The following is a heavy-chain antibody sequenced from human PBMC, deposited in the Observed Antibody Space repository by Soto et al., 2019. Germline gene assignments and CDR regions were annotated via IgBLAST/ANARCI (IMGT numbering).Heavy chain of an antibody. CDR3: LGGVATTGHYYGFDV. Sequence: QVQLVQSGAEVKKPGASVKVSCKASGYVFTSYYLHWARQAPGQGLEWMGWINPNTGDTYYARNFESRITLPRDTSTNTASMELWNLRPADTAVYYCLGGVATTGHYYGFDVWGQGTAVNVSS. CDR1: GYVFTSYY. D-gene: IGHD5-12*01. CDR2: INPNTGDT. V-gene: IGHV1-2*02. J-gene: IGHJ6*02.